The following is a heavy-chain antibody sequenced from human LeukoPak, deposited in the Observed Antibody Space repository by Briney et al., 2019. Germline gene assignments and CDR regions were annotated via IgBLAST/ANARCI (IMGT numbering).Heavy chain of an antibody. D-gene: IGHD2-15*01. CDR2: INPKSGEA. Sequence: GASVRVSYKGFGCTFTDHYMHWVRRPPGHGGGWMGWINPKSGEAKYAQKFQGRVTMTRESPIGTVYMDLRRLTSDDTAVYYCGRGYTPAYCSGASCGGWDAVSIWGQGTMATVSS. J-gene: IGHJ3*02. CDR3: GRGYTPAYCSGASCGGWDAVSI. CDR1: GCTFTDHY. V-gene: IGHV1-2*02.